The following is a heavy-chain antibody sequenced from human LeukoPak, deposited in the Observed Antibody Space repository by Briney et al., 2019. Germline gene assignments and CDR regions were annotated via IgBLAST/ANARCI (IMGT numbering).Heavy chain of an antibody. D-gene: IGHD2-8*01. CDR2: INYSGST. J-gene: IGHJ4*02. CDR3: ARRRFVRGPDVVNPFDY. Sequence: SETLSLTCTVSGGSISSGSYYWGWIRQPPGKGLEWIGSINYSGSTYYNPSLKSRVTISVDTSKNQFSLKLSSVTAADTAVYYCARRRFVRGPDVVNPFDYWGQGTLVTVPS. V-gene: IGHV4-39*01. CDR1: GGSISSGSYY.